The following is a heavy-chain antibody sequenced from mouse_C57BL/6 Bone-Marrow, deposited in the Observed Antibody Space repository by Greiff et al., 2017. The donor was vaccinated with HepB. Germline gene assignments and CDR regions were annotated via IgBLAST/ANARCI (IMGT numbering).Heavy chain of an antibody. V-gene: IGHV1-26*01. J-gene: IGHJ4*01. D-gene: IGHD2-12*01. CDR3: AKPLRRGYYYAMDY. Sequence: EVQLQQSGPELVKPGASVKISCKASGYTFTDYYMNWVKQSHGKSLEWIGDINPNNGGTSYNQKFKGKATLTVDKSSSTAYMELRSLTSGDSAVYYCAKPLRRGYYYAMDYWGQGTSVTVSS. CDR1: GYTFTDYY. CDR2: INPNNGGT.